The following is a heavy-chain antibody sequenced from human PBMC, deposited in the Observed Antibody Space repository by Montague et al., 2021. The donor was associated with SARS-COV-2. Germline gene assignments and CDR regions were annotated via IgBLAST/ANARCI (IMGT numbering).Heavy chain of an antibody. CDR1: GVTFSSYA. V-gene: IGHV3-30*04. D-gene: IGHD6-13*01. CDR3: AREGITAAGKDFDY. CDR2: ISYDGTNE. J-gene: IGHJ4*02. Sequence: SLRLSCAASGVTFSSYAMHWVRQAPGKGLEWVAVISYDGTNEYYADSVKGRFTISRDNSKNTLYLQMNSLRAEDTAVYYCAREGITAAGKDFDYWGQGTLVTVSS.